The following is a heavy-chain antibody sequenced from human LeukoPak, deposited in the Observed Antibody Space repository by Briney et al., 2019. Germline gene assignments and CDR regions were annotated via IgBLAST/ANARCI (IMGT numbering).Heavy chain of an antibody. D-gene: IGHD3-22*01. J-gene: IGHJ3*01. CDR1: DGSISGYY. V-gene: IGHV4-4*07. CDR3: ARELRYDNSDSGAF. Sequence: SETLSLTCTVSDGSISGYYWSWIRQPAGKGLEWIGRIYTSGSTNYNPSLKSRVTMSVDTSKNQFSLKLSSVTAADTAVYYCARELRYDNSDSGAFWGQGTVVTVSS. CDR2: IYTSGST.